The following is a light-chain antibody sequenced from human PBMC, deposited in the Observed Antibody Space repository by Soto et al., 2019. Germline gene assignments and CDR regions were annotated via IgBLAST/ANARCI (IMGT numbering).Light chain of an antibody. V-gene: IGLV2-14*01. CDR2: EVS. Sequence: QSALTQPASVSGSPGQSITISCTGTSSDVGGYNYVSWYQQHPGKAPKLMIYEVSNLPSGVSNRFSGSKSGNTASLTISGLQAEDEDDYYCSSYTSSSTPYVFGTGTKLTVL. CDR1: SSDVGGYNY. J-gene: IGLJ1*01. CDR3: SSYTSSSTPYV.